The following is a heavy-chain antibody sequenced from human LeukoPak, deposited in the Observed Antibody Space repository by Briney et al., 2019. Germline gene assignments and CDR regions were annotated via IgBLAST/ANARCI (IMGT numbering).Heavy chain of an antibody. D-gene: IGHD3-22*01. CDR3: ARGTDYYDSTGAFDI. Sequence: PSETLSLTCTVSGGSISSYYRSWIRQPPGKGLEWIGYIYYSGSTNYNPSLKSRVTISVDTSKNQFSLKLSSVTAADTAVYYCARGTDYYDSTGAFDIWGQGTMVTVSS. CDR2: IYYSGST. V-gene: IGHV4-59*01. CDR1: GGSISSYY. J-gene: IGHJ3*02.